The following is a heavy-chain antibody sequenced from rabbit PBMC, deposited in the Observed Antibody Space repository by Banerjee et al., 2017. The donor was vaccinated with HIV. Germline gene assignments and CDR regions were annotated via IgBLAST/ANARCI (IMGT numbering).Heavy chain of an antibody. D-gene: IGHD4-1*01. J-gene: IGHJ4*01. Sequence: QLEESGGGLVKPGGTLTLTCKASAFSFSNKYVMCWVRQAPGKGLEWIACINTSSGNTVYASWAKGRVTISKASWTTVTLQMTSLTAADTATYFCAREGSSGWDLWGPGTLVTVS. CDR2: INTSSGNT. V-gene: IGHV1S45*01. CDR1: AFSFSNKYV. CDR3: AREGSSGWDL.